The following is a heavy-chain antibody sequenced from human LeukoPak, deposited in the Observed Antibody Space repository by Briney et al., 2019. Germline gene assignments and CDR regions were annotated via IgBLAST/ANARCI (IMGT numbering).Heavy chain of an antibody. J-gene: IGHJ4*02. CDR1: RFTFCSYG. Sequence: GGSLSLSCTASRFTFCSYGMHWVRQAPGKGLEWVAFIRYDGSNKYYADSVKGRFTISRDNSKNTLYLQMNSLRAEDTAVYYCAKAMITGFDYWGQGTLVTVSS. D-gene: IGHD3-16*01. V-gene: IGHV3-30*02. CDR2: IRYDGSNK. CDR3: AKAMITGFDY.